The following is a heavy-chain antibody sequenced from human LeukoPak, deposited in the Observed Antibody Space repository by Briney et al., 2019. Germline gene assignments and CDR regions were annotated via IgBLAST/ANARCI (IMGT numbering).Heavy chain of an antibody. Sequence: SETLSLTCAVYGGSFSGYYWSWIRQPPGKGLEWIGEINHSGSTNYNPSLKSRVTISVDTSKNQFSLKLSSVTAADTAVYYCARRIRADAFDIWGQGTMVTVSS. V-gene: IGHV4-34*01. J-gene: IGHJ3*02. CDR3: ARRIRADAFDI. CDR2: INHSGST. CDR1: GGSFSGYY. D-gene: IGHD1-14*01.